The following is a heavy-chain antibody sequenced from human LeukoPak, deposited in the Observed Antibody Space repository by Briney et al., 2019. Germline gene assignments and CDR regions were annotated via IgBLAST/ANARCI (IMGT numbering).Heavy chain of an antibody. Sequence: ASVKVSCKASGYTFTSYGISWVRQATGQGLEWMGWMNPNSGNTGYAQKFQGRVTITRNTSISTAYMELSSLRSEDTAVYYCARGGGYCSSTSCYSWFDPWGQGTLVTVSS. CDR3: ARGGGYCSSTSCYSWFDP. D-gene: IGHD2-2*02. J-gene: IGHJ5*02. V-gene: IGHV1-8*03. CDR2: MNPNSGNT. CDR1: GYTFTSYG.